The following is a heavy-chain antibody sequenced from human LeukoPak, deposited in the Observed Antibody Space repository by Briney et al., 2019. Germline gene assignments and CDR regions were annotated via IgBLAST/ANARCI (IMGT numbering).Heavy chain of an antibody. CDR3: AKDRPNYYGTNGHYYRRDGDC. Sequence: GGSLRLSCVASGFTFSSYAMSWVRQAAGKGLEWVSSTSSSGETTYYADSVKGRFTISRDNSRNTLYLQMNSLGAEDTAVYYCAKDRPNYYGTNGHYYRRDGDCWGQGTLVTVSS. J-gene: IGHJ4*02. CDR2: TSSSGETT. V-gene: IGHV3-23*01. CDR1: GFTFSSYA. D-gene: IGHD3-22*01.